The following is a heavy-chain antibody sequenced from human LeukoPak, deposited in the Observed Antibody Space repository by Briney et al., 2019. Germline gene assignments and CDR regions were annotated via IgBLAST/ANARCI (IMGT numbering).Heavy chain of an antibody. D-gene: IGHD3-9*01. CDR2: IRYDGSNK. V-gene: IGHV3-30*02. CDR1: GFTFSSYG. Sequence: GGSLRLSCAASGFTFSSYGMHWVRQAPGKGLEWVAFIRYDGSNKYYADSVKGRFTISRDNSKNTLYLQMDSLRAEDTAVYYCAKPHILRYFDWLPGNWGQGTLVTVSS. J-gene: IGHJ4*02. CDR3: AKPHILRYFDWLPGN.